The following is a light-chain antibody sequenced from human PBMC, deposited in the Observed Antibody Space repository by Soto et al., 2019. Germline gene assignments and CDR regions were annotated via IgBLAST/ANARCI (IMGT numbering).Light chain of an antibody. CDR2: AAS. J-gene: IGKJ1*01. CDR3: QQSYSTPRT. V-gene: IGKV1-39*01. Sequence: DIQMTQSPSSLSASVGDRVTITCRASQGIGDALGWYQQKPGKAPKLLIYAASSLLGGVPSRFSGSGSGTDFTLTISSLQPEDFATYYCQQSYSTPRTFGQGTKVDIK. CDR1: QGIGDA.